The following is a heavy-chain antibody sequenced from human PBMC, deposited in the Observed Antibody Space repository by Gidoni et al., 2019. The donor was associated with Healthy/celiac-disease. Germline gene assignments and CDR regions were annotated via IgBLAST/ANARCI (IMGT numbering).Heavy chain of an antibody. D-gene: IGHD1-20*01. J-gene: IGHJ3*02. CDR2: IWYDGSNK. CDR1: GFTFSSYG. V-gene: IGHV3-33*01. Sequence: QVQLVESGGGVVQPGRSLRLSCAASGFTFSSYGMHWVRQAPGKGLEWVAVIWYDGSNKYYADSVKGRFTISRDNSKNTLYLQMNSLRAEDTAVYYCASIRGVGAFDIWGQGTMVTVSS. CDR3: ASIRGVGAFDI.